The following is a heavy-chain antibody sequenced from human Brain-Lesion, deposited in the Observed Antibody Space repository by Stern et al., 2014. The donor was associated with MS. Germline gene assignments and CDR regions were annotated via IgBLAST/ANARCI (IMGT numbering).Heavy chain of an antibody. J-gene: IGHJ4*02. CDR2: ISWNSGTI. V-gene: IGHV3-9*01. CDR3: ARDITGSSAYFAY. D-gene: IGHD1-14*01. CDR1: GFTFGDYA. Sequence: EVQLVESGGDLVQPGRSLRLSCAAFGFTFGDYAMHWVRPAPRKGLELVAGISWNSGTIGYADSVKGRFTTSRDNAYSSLYLQMNSLRPEDTALYYCARDITGSSAYFAYWGQGTLVTVSS.